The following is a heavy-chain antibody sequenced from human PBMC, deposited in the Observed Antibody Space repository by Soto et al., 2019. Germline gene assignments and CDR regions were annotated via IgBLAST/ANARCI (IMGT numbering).Heavy chain of an antibody. V-gene: IGHV4-34*01. CDR2: INHSGST. J-gene: IGHJ5*02. CDR3: ARARPGRS. CDR1: GGSFSGYY. Sequence: SETLSLTCAVYGGSFSGYYWSWIRQPPGKGLEWIGEINHSGSTNYNPSLKSRVTISVDTSKNQFSLKLSSVTAADTAVYYCARARPGRSWGQGTLVTVSA.